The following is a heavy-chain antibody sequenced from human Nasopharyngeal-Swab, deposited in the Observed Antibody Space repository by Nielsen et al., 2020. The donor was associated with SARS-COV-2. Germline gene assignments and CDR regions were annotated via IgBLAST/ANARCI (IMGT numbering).Heavy chain of an antibody. J-gene: IGHJ1*01. D-gene: IGHD3-3*01. CDR3: ARDLRHYDFWSGYYTGICFQH. Sequence: VRQAPGKGLEWVANIKQDGSEKYYADSVKGRFTISRDNAKNSLYLQMNSLRAEDTAVYYCARDLRHYDFWSGYYTGICFQHWGQGTLVTVSS. V-gene: IGHV3-7*03. CDR2: IKQDGSEK.